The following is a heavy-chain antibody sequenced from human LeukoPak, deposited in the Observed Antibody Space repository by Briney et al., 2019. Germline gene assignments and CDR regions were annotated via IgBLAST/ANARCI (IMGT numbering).Heavy chain of an antibody. CDR2: IYYSGST. CDR3: ARAQFRLPFVNYYYMDV. D-gene: IGHD2/OR15-2a*01. Sequence: SETLSLTCTVSGGSISSSSYYWGWIRQPPGKGLEWIGSIYYSGSTYYNPSLKSRVTISVDTSKNQFSLKLSSVTAADTAVYYCARAQFRLPFVNYYYMDVWGKGTTVTVSS. J-gene: IGHJ6*03. CDR1: GGSISSSSYY. V-gene: IGHV4-39*07.